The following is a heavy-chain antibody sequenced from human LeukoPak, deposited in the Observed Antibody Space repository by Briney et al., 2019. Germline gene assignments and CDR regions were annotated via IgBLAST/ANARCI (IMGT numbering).Heavy chain of an antibody. CDR3: AKDPYSGSYPRRGYCMDV. V-gene: IGHV3-30*02. CDR1: GFTFSSYG. D-gene: IGHD1-26*01. Sequence: PGGSLRLSCAASGFTFSSYGMHWVRQAPGKGLEWVAFIRYDGSNKYYADSVKGRFTISRDNSKNTLYLQMNSLRAEDTAVYYCAKDPYSGSYPRRGYCMDVWGKGTTVTVSS. J-gene: IGHJ6*03. CDR2: IRYDGSNK.